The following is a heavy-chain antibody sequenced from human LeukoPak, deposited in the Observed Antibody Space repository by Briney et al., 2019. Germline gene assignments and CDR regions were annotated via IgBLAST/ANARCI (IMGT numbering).Heavy chain of an antibody. D-gene: IGHD3-10*01. J-gene: IGHJ6*02. CDR2: ISGSGGST. CDR1: GFTFSTYA. V-gene: IGHV3-23*01. Sequence: GGSLRLSCAASGFTFSTYAMSWVRQAPGKGLEWVSAISGSGGSTYYADSVKGRFTISRDNSKNTLYLQMNSLRGDDTAVYYCAKAHGSGSSFYYYYGMDVWGQGTTVTVSS. CDR3: AKAHGSGSSFYYYYGMDV.